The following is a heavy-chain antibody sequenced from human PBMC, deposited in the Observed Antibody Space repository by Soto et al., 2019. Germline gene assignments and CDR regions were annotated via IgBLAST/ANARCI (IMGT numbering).Heavy chain of an antibody. Sequence: SETLSLTCTVSCGSVSSGSYYWSWIRQPPGKGLEWIGYIYYSGSTNYNPSLKSRVTISVDTSKNQFSLKLSSVTAADTAVYYCAREGYYYDSSGYSGGFDYWGQGTLVTVSS. D-gene: IGHD3-22*01. CDR2: IYYSGST. J-gene: IGHJ4*02. CDR1: CGSVSSGSYY. CDR3: AREGYYYDSSGYSGGFDY. V-gene: IGHV4-61*01.